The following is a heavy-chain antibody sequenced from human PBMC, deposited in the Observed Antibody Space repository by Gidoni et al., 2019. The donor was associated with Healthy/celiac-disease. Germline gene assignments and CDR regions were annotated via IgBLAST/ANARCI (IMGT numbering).Heavy chain of an antibody. CDR3: AKALIPGHAVVVTAIPSEVFDY. CDR2: MSCIGGST. J-gene: IGHJ4*02. V-gene: IGHV3-23*01. CDR1: GFTLSSYA. Sequence: EVQLLESGGGLVQPGGSLRIPCAASGFTLSSYAMSWVRQAPGKGLEWVSAMSCIGGSTYYAASVKGRFTISRDNSKNALYLQMNGLRAEDTAVYYCAKALIPGHAVVVTAIPSEVFDYWGQGTLVTVSS. D-gene: IGHD2-21*02.